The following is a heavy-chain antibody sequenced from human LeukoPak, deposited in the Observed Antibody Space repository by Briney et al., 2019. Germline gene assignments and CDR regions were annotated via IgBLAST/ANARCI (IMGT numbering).Heavy chain of an antibody. CDR3: ARDVWFGGSYYFDY. V-gene: IGHV4-34*01. CDR1: GGSFSGYY. CDR2: INRSGA. J-gene: IGHJ4*02. Sequence: SETLSLTCAVYGGSFSGYYWSWIRQPPGKRLEWIGEINRSGANYNPSLESRVTMSVDTSKNQFSLKLSSVTAADTAVYYCARDVWFGGSYYFDYWGQGTLVTVSS. D-gene: IGHD1-26*01.